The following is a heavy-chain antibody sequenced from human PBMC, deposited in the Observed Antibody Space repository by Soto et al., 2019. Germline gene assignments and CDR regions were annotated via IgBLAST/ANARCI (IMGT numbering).Heavy chain of an antibody. CDR2: IYYSGST. D-gene: IGHD1-20*01. J-gene: IGHJ6*02. CDR3: ARGNWNGMDV. V-gene: IGHV4-59*01. Sequence: LSLTCTVSGGSISSYYWSWIRQPPGKGLEWIGYIYYSGSTNYNPSLKSRVTISVDTSKNQFSLKLSSVTAADTAVYYCARGNWNGMDVWGQGTTVTVSS. CDR1: GGSISSYY.